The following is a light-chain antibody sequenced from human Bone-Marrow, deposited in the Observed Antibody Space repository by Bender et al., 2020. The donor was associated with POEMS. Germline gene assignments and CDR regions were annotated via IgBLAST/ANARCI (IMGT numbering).Light chain of an antibody. J-gene: IGLJ3*02. CDR2: VNSDGSH. CDR3: QAWGTGIRV. CDR1: SGHSTYA. V-gene: IGLV4-69*01. Sequence: QPVLTQSPSASASLGASVKLTCTLNSGHSTYAIAWHQQQPGKGPRYLMKVNSDGSHIKGDGIPDRFSGSSSGAERYLTISSLQSEDEADYYCQAWGTGIRVFGGGTKLAVL.